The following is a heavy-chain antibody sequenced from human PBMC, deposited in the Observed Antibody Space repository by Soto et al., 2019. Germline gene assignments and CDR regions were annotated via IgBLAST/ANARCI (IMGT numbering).Heavy chain of an antibody. V-gene: IGHV3-30*18. J-gene: IGHJ3*02. CDR1: GFTFSSYG. CDR3: AKGNDAFDI. Sequence: QVQLVESGGGVVQPGRSLRLSCAASGFTFSSYGMHWVRQAPGKGLEWVAVISYDGSNKYYADSVKGRFTISRDNSKNTLYLQMNSLRAEDTAVHYCAKGNDAFDIWGQGTMVTVSS. CDR2: ISYDGSNK.